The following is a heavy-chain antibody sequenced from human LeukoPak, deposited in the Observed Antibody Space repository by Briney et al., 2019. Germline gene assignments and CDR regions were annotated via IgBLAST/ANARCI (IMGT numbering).Heavy chain of an antibody. J-gene: IGHJ3*02. CDR2: INAGNGNT. Sequence: ASVKVSCKASGYTFTSYAMHWVRQAPGQRLEWMGWINAGNGNTKYSQKFQGRVTITRDTSASTAYMELSSLRSEDTAVYYCARGRDGYRPDAFDIWGQGTMVTVSS. CDR3: ARGRDGYRPDAFDI. CDR1: GYTFTSYA. D-gene: IGHD5-24*01. V-gene: IGHV1-3*01.